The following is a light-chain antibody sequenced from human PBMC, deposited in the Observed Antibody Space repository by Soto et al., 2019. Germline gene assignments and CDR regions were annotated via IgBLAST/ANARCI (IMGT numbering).Light chain of an antibody. CDR3: QQYYSTALN. V-gene: IGKV4-1*01. CDR1: QSVLYSSNNKNY. CDR2: WSS. J-gene: IGKJ4*01. Sequence: DLVMTQSPDSLTVSLRERATINCTSSQSVLYSSNNKNYLAWYQQKPGQPRKLLIYWSSTRESGFPDRFSGSRSGTDVTLTISSLQAEDVEVYYCQQYYSTALNFGGGTKVDIK.